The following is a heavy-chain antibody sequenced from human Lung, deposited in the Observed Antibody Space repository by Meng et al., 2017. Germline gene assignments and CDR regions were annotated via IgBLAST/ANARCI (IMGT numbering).Heavy chain of an antibody. V-gene: IGHV4-34*01. Sequence: QWQLQHVGPGVWKPSDPLSLPCIVSGGSFSDYYWSWIRQPPGKGLEWIGEINHSGSTNYNPSLESRATISVDTSQNNLSLKLSSVTAADSAVYYCARGPTTMAHDFDYWGQGTLVTVSS. CDR3: ARGPTTMAHDFDY. J-gene: IGHJ4*02. CDR2: INHSGST. CDR1: GGSFSDYY. D-gene: IGHD4-11*01.